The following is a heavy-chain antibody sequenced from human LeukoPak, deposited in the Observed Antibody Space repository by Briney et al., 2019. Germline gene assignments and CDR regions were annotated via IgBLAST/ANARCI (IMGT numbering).Heavy chain of an antibody. CDR1: GFTFSSYE. CDR2: IYYSGST. V-gene: IGHV4-39*07. J-gene: IGHJ6*03. Sequence: GSLRLSCAASGFTFSSYEMDWVRQAPGKGLEWIGTIYYSGSTYYNPSLKSRVTISVDTSKNQFSLKLSSVTAADTAVYYCARGSGYSYGYDYYYYYMDVWGKGTTVTVSS. D-gene: IGHD5-18*01. CDR3: ARGSGYSYGYDYYYYYMDV.